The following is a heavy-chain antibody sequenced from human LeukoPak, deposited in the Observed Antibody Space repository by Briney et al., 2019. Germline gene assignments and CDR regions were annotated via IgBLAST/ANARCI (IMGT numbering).Heavy chain of an antibody. CDR3: ARASTYFQSHFFDY. Sequence: GGSLRLSCAASGFSFDDYGMSWVRQAPGKGLEWVSGFNWNGGSTAYVDSVRGRFTISRDNATNSLYLQLNSLRAEDTALYYCARASTYFQSHFFDYWGRGTLVTVSS. CDR2: FNWNGGST. V-gene: IGHV3-20*04. J-gene: IGHJ4*02. D-gene: IGHD3-9*01. CDR1: GFSFDDYG.